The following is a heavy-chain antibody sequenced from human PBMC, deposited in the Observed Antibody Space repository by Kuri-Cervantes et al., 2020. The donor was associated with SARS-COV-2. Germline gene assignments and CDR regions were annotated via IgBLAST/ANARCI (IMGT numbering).Heavy chain of an antibody. CDR2: IIPIFGTA. D-gene: IGHD1-14*01. CDR3: ARDLQRGTFDI. Sequence: SVEVSCKASGGTFSSYAISWVRQAPGQGLEWMGGIIPIFGTANYAQKLQGRVTITAEKSTSTVYMELNSLRSEDTAVYYCARDLQRGTFDIWGQGTMVTVSS. V-gene: IGHV1-69*06. J-gene: IGHJ3*02. CDR1: GGTFSSYA.